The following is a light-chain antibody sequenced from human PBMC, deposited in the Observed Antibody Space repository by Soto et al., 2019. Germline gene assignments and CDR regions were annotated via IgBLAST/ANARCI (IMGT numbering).Light chain of an antibody. CDR3: QQFGSSVT. CDR2: RTS. Sequence: EIVLTQSPGTLSLSPGERATLSCRASQSVSSTYLAWYQQKPGQAPRLLIYRTSTRATGIPDRFSGSGSGTDFTLTISRLGPEDFAVYYCQQFGSSVTFGQGTRLEIK. V-gene: IGKV3-20*01. J-gene: IGKJ5*01. CDR1: QSVSSTY.